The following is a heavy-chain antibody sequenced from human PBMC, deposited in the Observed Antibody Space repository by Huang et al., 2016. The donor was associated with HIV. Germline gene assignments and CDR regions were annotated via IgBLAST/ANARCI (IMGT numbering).Heavy chain of an antibody. CDR1: GFTFSSYG. CDR3: AKGSMANAFDI. V-gene: IGHV3-30*02. CDR2: IRDDGSKK. J-gene: IGHJ3*02. Sequence: QVQLVESGGGVVQPGGSLRLSCAASGFTFSSYGMHWVRQAPGKGLEWVAFIRDDGSKKDYADSVRGRFTISRDNSKNTLYLQMNSLRAEDTAVYYCAKGSMANAFDIWGQGTMVTVSS. D-gene: IGHD3-10*01.